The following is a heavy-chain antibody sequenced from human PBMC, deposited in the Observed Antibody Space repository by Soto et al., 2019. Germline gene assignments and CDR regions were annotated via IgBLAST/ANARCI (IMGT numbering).Heavy chain of an antibody. CDR3: ARESASYSSSSGSYWYFDL. V-gene: IGHV3-48*02. Sequence: EVQLVESGGGLVQPGGSLRLSCVASGFTFSSYSMNWVRQARGKGLDWVSYISSGSSTIYYADSVKGRFTSSRDNAEKSLYLQINGLTDEDTAVYYCARESASYSSSSGSYWYFDLWGRGTRVTVSS. CDR1: GFTFSSYS. D-gene: IGHD6-6*01. CDR2: ISSGSSTI. J-gene: IGHJ2*01.